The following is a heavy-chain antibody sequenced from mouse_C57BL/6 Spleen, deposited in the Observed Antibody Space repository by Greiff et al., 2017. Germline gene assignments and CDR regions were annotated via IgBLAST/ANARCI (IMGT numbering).Heavy chain of an antibody. D-gene: IGHD4-1*01. J-gene: IGHJ4*01. V-gene: IGHV5-16*01. CDR3: ARESNWGGNYAMDY. Sequence: EVQLVASEGGLVQPGSSMKLSCTASGFTFSDYYMAWVRQVPEKGLEWVANINYDGSSTYYLDSLKSRFIISRDNAKNILYLQMSSLKSEDTATYYCARESNWGGNYAMDYWGQGTSVTVSS. CDR1: GFTFSDYY. CDR2: INYDGSST.